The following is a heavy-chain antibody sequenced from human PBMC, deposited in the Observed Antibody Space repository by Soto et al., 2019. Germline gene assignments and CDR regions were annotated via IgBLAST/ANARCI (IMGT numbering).Heavy chain of an antibody. D-gene: IGHD6-13*01. CDR1: GGTFSSYT. Sequence: QVQLVQSGAEVKKPGSSVKVSCKASGGTFSSYTISWVRQAPVQGLEWMGRIIPILGIANYAQKFQGRVTITADKSTSTAYMELSSLRSEDTAVYYCSRVLDSWYYSNWFDPWGQGTLVTVSS. J-gene: IGHJ5*02. V-gene: IGHV1-69*02. CDR2: IIPILGIA. CDR3: SRVLDSWYYSNWFDP.